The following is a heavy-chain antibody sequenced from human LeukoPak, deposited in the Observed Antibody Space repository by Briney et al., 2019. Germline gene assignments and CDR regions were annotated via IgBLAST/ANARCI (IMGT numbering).Heavy chain of an antibody. CDR2: VGGRGAKT. Sequence: GGSLRLSCAASGFTFSNYAIHWVRQAPGKGLEWVSIVGGRGAKTYYADSVKGRFTISRDNSKNTVYLQMNSLRAEDTAVYYCAKRGDCSGTCTYDYWGQGTLVTVSS. D-gene: IGHD2-2*01. V-gene: IGHV3-23*01. J-gene: IGHJ4*02. CDR1: GFTFSNYA. CDR3: AKRGDCSGTCTYDY.